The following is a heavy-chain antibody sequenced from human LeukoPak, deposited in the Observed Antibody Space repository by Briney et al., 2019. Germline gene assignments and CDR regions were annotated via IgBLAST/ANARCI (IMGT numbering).Heavy chain of an antibody. Sequence: PGGSLRLSCAASGFTFSSYAVSWVRRAPGKGLEWVSAISGSGGSTYYADSVKGRFTISRDNSKNTLYLQMNSLRAEDTAVYYCAKDYGGNSRFDYWDQGTLVTVSS. CDR2: ISGSGGST. V-gene: IGHV3-23*01. J-gene: IGHJ4*02. D-gene: IGHD4-23*01. CDR1: GFTFSSYA. CDR3: AKDYGGNSRFDY.